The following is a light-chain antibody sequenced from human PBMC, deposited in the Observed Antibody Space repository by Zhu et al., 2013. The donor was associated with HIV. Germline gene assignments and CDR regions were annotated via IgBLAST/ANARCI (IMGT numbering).Light chain of an antibody. J-gene: IGLJ1*01. CDR1: STDVGAYNY. V-gene: IGLV2-8*01. CDR2: EVS. CDR3: TSYTTSDTHV. Sequence: QSALTQPPSASGSPGQSVTISCTGTSTDVGAYNYVSWYQQHPGKAPKIMISEVSKRPSGVPDRFSGSKSGNTASLTISGLQAENEADYYCTSYTTSDTHVFGTGTKVTVL.